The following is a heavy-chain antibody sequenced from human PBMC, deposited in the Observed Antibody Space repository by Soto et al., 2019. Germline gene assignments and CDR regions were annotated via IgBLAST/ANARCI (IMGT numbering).Heavy chain of an antibody. Sequence: PSETLSLTCAVYGGSFSGYYWSWIRQPPGKGLEWIGEINHSGSTNYNPSLKSRVTISVDTSKNQFSLKLSSVTAADTAVHYCARGFSGSCSSTSCLYYYYYYYMDVWGKGTTVTVSS. CDR2: INHSGST. CDR1: GGSFSGYY. J-gene: IGHJ6*03. CDR3: ARGFSGSCSSTSCLYYYYYYYMDV. V-gene: IGHV4-34*01. D-gene: IGHD2-2*01.